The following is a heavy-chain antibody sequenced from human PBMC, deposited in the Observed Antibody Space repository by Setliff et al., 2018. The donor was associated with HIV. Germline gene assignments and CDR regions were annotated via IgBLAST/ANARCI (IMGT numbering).Heavy chain of an antibody. CDR1: GASISTYY. Sequence: SETLSLTCTVSGASISTYYWSWIRQPPGKGLEWIGHIHTSGNANYNPSLNSRVTITVDTSKNHFSLKLSSVTAADTAVYYCARSLLPSITVAGTIGYWGQGSLVTVSS. CDR3: ARSLLPSITVAGTIGY. J-gene: IGHJ4*02. CDR2: IHTSGNA. D-gene: IGHD6-19*01. V-gene: IGHV4-4*08.